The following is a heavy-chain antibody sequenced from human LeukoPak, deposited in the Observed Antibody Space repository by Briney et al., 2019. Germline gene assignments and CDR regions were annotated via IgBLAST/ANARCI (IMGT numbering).Heavy chain of an antibody. CDR2: ISFHGTDT. Sequence: GGSLRLSCAASGFTFISYAIHWVRQAPGKGLEWVAVISFHGTDTFYADSVKGRFTISRDNAKNTLYLQMNSLRAEDTAVYYCASSLLRYFDGYAFDIWGQGTMVTVSS. J-gene: IGHJ3*02. CDR1: GFTFISYA. D-gene: IGHD3-9*01. CDR3: ASSLLRYFDGYAFDI. V-gene: IGHV3-30*04.